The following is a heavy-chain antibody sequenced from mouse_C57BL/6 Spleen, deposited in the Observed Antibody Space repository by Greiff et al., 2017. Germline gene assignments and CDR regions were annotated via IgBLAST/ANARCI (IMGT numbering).Heavy chain of an antibody. V-gene: IGHV1-69*01. J-gene: IGHJ3*01. CDR2: IDPSDSYT. Sequence: QVQLQQPGAELVMPGASVKLSCKASGYTFTSYWMHWVKQRPGQGLEWIGEIDPSDSYTNYNQKFKGKSTLTVDKSSSTAYMQLSSLTSEDSAVYYCARRGLWSRGVCFAYWGQGTLVTVSA. CDR3: ARRGLWSRGVCFAY. D-gene: IGHD2-2*01. CDR1: GYTFTSYW.